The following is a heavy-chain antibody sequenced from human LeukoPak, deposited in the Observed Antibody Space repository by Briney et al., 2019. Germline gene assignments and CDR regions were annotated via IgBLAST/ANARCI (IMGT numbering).Heavy chain of an antibody. CDR2: ISKSGRTI. J-gene: IGHJ4*02. D-gene: IGHD2-8*01. V-gene: IGHV3-48*03. CDR3: AREERYCTNGVCPGAFDY. CDR1: GFTFSSYE. Sequence: GGSLRLSCAASGFTFSSYEMHWVRQAPGKGLEWVSYISKSGRTIYYADSVKGRFTISRANAKNSLYLQMNSLRAEDTAVYYCAREERYCTNGVCPGAFDYWGQGTLVTVSS.